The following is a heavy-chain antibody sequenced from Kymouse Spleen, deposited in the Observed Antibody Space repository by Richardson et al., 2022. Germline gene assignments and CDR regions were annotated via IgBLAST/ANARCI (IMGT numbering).Heavy chain of an antibody. D-gene: IGHD3-10*01. CDR3: ARDFFPLLLWFGESLLDY. CDR2: IKQDGSEK. V-gene: IGHV3-7*01. Sequence: EVQLVESGGGLVQPGGSLRLSCAASGFTFSSYWMSWVRQAPGKGLEWVANIKQDGSEKYYVDSVKGRFTISRDNAKNSLYLQMNSLRAEDTAVYYCARDFFPLLLWFGESLLDYWGQGTLVTVSS. J-gene: IGHJ4*02. CDR1: GFTFSSYW.